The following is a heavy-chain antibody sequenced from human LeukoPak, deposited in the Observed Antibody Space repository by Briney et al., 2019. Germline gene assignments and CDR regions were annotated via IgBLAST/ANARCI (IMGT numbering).Heavy chain of an antibody. D-gene: IGHD3-10*01. J-gene: IGHJ4*02. V-gene: IGHV4-39*07. Sequence: TSETLSLTCTVSGASISSDSYYWGWIRQPPGKGLEWVGSIYYSGSTYYNPSLKSRVTISVDTSKNQFSLKLNSVTAADTAVYYCAGNSYGLGGFDYWGQGTLVTVSS. CDR1: GASISSDSYY. CDR2: IYYSGST. CDR3: AGNSYGLGGFDY.